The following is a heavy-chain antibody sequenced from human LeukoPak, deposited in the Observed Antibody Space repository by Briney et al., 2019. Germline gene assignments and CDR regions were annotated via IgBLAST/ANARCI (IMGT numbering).Heavy chain of an antibody. CDR3: ARGDYCSGGSCYSDGSHNWFDP. CDR2: TYYRSNVYN. V-gene: IGHV6-1*01. D-gene: IGHD2-15*01. CDR1: GDIVSSNSAA. Sequence: SQTLSLTCAVSGDIVSSNSAAWNWIRQSPSRGLEWLEWTYYRSNVYNDYAGSVKSRITINPDTSKTQFSLQLNSVTPEDTAVYYCARGDYCSGGSCYSDGSHNWFDPWGQGTLVTVSS. J-gene: IGHJ5*02.